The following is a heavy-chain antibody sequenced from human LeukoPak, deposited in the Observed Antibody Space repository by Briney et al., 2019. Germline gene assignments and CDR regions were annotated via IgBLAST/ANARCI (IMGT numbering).Heavy chain of an antibody. D-gene: IGHD3-16*01. CDR2: ISYDGSNK. CDR1: GLTFSSYG. J-gene: IGHJ5*02. V-gene: IGHV3-30*18. CDR3: AKGMREGGNWFDP. Sequence: GRSLRLSCAASGLTFSSYGMHWVRQAPGKGLEWVAVISYDGSNKYYADSVKGRFTISRDNSKNTLYLQMNSLRAEDTAVYYCAKGMREGGNWFDPWGQGTLVTVSS.